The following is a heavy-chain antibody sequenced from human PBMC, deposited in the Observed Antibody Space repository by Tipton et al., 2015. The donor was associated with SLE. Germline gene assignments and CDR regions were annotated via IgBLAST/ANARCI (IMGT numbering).Heavy chain of an antibody. CDR2: ISAHNGNT. CDR1: GYTFTSYG. V-gene: IGHV1-18*01. Sequence: QSGAEVKKPGASVKVSCKASGYTFTSYGISWVRQAPGQGLEWMGWISAHNGNTNYAQKLQGRVTMTTDTSTSTAYVELRSLRSDDTAVYYCARESGPYSSSWHYWGQGTLVTVSS. CDR3: ARESGPYSSSWHY. J-gene: IGHJ4*02. D-gene: IGHD6-13*01.